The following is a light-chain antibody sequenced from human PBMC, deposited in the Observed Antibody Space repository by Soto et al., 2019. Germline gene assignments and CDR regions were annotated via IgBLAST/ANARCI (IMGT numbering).Light chain of an antibody. J-gene: IGLJ3*02. CDR2: EVT. CDR1: SSDVGTYNR. CDR3: RLYTGSNTWV. Sequence: QSALTQPPSVSGSPGQSVTISCTGTSSDVGTYNRVSWYQQPPGTAPKLIIYEVTNRPSGVPDRFSGSKSGNTASLTISGLQADDEADYYCRLYTGSNTWVFGGGTKVTVL. V-gene: IGLV2-18*01.